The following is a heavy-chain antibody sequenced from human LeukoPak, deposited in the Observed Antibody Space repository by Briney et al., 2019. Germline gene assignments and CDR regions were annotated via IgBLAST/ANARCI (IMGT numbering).Heavy chain of an antibody. CDR3: ARDPSSSGWYFSGYYYGMDV. CDR1: GGSISSYY. J-gene: IGHJ6*02. D-gene: IGHD6-19*01. CDR2: IYYSGST. V-gene: IGHV4-59*01. Sequence: PSGTLSLTCTVSGGSISSYYWSWVRQPPGKGLEWIGYIYYSGSTNYNPSLKSRVTMSVDTSKNQLSLKLSSVTAADTAVYYCARDPSSSGWYFSGYYYGMDVWGQGTTVTVSS.